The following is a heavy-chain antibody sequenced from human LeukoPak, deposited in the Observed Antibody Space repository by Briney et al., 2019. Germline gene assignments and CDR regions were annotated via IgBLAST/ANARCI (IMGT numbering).Heavy chain of an antibody. J-gene: IGHJ3*02. V-gene: IGHV5-51*01. Sequence: GESLKISCKGSRYSFTSYWIGWVRQMPGKGLEWMGIIYPGDSDTRYSQSFQGQVTISADKSISTAYLQWSSLKASDTAMYYCARCSNTKGYYDILTGYYPGRADAFDIWGQGTMVTVSS. CDR3: ARCSNTKGYYDILTGYYPGRADAFDI. CDR2: IYPGDSDT. CDR1: RYSFTSYW. D-gene: IGHD3-9*01.